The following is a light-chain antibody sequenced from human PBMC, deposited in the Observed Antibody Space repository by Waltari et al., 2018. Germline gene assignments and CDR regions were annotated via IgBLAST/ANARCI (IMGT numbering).Light chain of an antibody. V-gene: IGKV3-11*01. CDR1: QSVSSS. J-gene: IGKJ5*01. Sequence: GERATLSCRASQSVSSSLGWYQQRPGQAPRLLIYDASSRATGIPARFSGSGSGTDFTLTISSLEPEDFAVYYCQQRSKWPITFGQGTRLGIK. CDR2: DAS. CDR3: QQRSKWPIT.